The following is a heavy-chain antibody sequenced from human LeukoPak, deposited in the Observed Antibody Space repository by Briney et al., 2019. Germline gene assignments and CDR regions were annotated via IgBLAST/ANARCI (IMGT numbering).Heavy chain of an antibody. CDR1: GGSISSYY. D-gene: IGHD5-18*01. Sequence: SETLSLTCTVSGGSISSYYWSWIRQPPGKGLEWIGYIYYSGSTNYNPSLKSRVTISVDTSKNQFSLKLSSVTAADTAVYYCARGVGKGIQLWPLHPWGQGTLVTVSS. CDR2: IYYSGST. CDR3: ARGVGKGIQLWPLHP. V-gene: IGHV4-59*01. J-gene: IGHJ5*02.